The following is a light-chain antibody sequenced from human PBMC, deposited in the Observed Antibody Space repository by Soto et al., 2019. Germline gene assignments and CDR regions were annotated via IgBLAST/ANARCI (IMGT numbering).Light chain of an antibody. V-gene: IGKV1-5*01. Sequence: IQMTQSPSTVSASVGDSVTISCRASQPVNTFLAWYQQKPEGAPKVVIFDASNLGSGVPSRFSGSGFGTEFTLSITSLQPDDFATYYCQQYKNYSYSFGQGTKLEIK. CDR3: QQYKNYSYS. CDR1: QPVNTF. J-gene: IGKJ2*03. CDR2: DAS.